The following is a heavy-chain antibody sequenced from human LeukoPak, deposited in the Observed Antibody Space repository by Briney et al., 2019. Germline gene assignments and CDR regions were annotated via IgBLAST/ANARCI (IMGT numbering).Heavy chain of an antibody. Sequence: GGPLRLSCAASGFTFSSYTMNWVRQAPGKGLEWVSSISSSSNYIYYTDSVKGRFTVSRDNTKNSLYLQMNSLRAEDAAVYYCARDEFRGVTVYWGQGTLVTVSS. D-gene: IGHD3-10*01. CDR2: ISSSSNYI. CDR3: ARDEFRGVTVY. J-gene: IGHJ4*02. CDR1: GFTFSSYT. V-gene: IGHV3-21*01.